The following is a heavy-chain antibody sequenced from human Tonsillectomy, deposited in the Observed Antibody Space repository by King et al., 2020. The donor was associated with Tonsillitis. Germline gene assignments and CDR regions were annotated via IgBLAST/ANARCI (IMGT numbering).Heavy chain of an antibody. D-gene: IGHD3-22*01. V-gene: IGHV3-30*02. CDR2: IRYDGSNK. CDR3: AKDPRPPNYDSSGYYPD. Sequence: VQLVESGGGVVQPGGSLRLSCAASGFTFSSYGMHWVRQAPGKGLEWVAFIRYDGSNKYYADSVKGRFTISRENSKNTLYLQMNSLRAADTAVYYCAKDPRPPNYDSSGYYPDWGQGTLVTVSS. J-gene: IGHJ4*02. CDR1: GFTFSSYG.